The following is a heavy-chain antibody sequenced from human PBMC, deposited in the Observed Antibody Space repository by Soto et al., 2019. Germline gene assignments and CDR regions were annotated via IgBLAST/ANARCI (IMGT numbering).Heavy chain of an antibody. D-gene: IGHD3-22*01. CDR3: ACPYYYDSSGYGSFDI. Sequence: EVQLVETGGGLIQPGGSLRLSCAASGFTVSSNYMSWVRQAPGKGLEWVSVIYSGGSTYYADSVKGRFTISRDKSKNTLYLQMNSLRAEDTAVYYCACPYYYDSSGYGSFDIWGQGTMVTVSS. CDR2: IYSGGST. J-gene: IGHJ3*02. V-gene: IGHV3-53*02. CDR1: GFTVSSNY.